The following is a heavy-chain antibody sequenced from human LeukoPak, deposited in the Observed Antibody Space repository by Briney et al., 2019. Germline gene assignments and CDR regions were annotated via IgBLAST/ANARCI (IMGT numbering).Heavy chain of an antibody. D-gene: IGHD2-2*01. V-gene: IGHV4-31*03. CDR2: IYYSGST. J-gene: IGHJ6*02. Sequence: SETLSLTCTVSGGSISSGGYYWSWIRQHPGKGLEWIGYIYYSGSTYYNPSLKSRVTISVDTSKNQFSLKLSSVTAADTAVYYCARGGDIVVVPAAAQYYYYYGMDVWGQGTTVTVSS. CDR1: GGSISSGGYY. CDR3: ARGGDIVVVPAAAQYYYYYGMDV.